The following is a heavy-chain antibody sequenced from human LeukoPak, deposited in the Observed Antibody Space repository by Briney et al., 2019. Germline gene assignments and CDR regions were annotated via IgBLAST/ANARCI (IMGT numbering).Heavy chain of an antibody. V-gene: IGHV3-48*01. CDR1: GFTFSSYS. Sequence: PGGSLRLSCAASGFTFSSYSMNWVRQAPGKGLEWVSYTSTSSSTIKYADSVEGRFTISRDNSKNTLYLQMNSLRAEDTAVYYCARDLNLILTGQIPYYYYYMDVWGKGTTVTVSS. J-gene: IGHJ6*03. CDR3: ARDLNLILTGQIPYYYYYMDV. CDR2: TSTSSSTI. D-gene: IGHD3-9*01.